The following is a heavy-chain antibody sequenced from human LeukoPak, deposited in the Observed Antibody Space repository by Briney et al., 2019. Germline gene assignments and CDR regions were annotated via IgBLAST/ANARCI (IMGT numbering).Heavy chain of an antibody. Sequence: ASVKVSCKASGGTFSSYAISWVRQAPGQGLEWMGWISAYNGNTNYAQKLQGRVTMTTDTSTSTAYMELRSLRSDDTAVYYCAREVTGYFDLWGRGTLVTVSS. D-gene: IGHD1-1*01. J-gene: IGHJ2*01. CDR3: AREVTGYFDL. V-gene: IGHV1-18*01. CDR1: GGTFSSYA. CDR2: ISAYNGNT.